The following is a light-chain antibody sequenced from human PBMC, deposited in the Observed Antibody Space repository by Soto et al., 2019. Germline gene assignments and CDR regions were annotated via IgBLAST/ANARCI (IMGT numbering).Light chain of an antibody. Sequence: EIVLTQSPGSLGLCPGERGTLXCRASQSCSNRDSAWYQNKPGQAPKLLIYGASPRVTGIPDRFSGSGYGTDLTLTISRLEPEDSAVYYCQQHGTTFGQGTKVDIK. J-gene: IGKJ1*01. V-gene: IGKV3-20*01. CDR2: GAS. CDR3: QQHGTT. CDR1: QSCSNRD.